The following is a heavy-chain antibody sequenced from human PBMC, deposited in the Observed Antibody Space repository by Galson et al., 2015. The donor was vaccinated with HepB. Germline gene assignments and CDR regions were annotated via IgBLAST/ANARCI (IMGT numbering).Heavy chain of an antibody. V-gene: IGHV1-46*03. J-gene: IGHJ5*02. Sequence: VSCKASGYTFTNYYMHWVRQAPGQGLEWMGMINPGSGSTSYAQKFQGRVTMTRDTSTSTVYMDLSSLRSEDTAVYYCARGRILLYNWFDPWGQGTLVTVSS. D-gene: IGHD2/OR15-2a*01. CDR3: ARGRILLYNWFDP. CDR1: GYTFTNYY. CDR2: INPGSGST.